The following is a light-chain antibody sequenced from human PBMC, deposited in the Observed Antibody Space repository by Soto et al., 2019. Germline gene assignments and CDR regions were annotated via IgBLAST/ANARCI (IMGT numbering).Light chain of an antibody. Sequence: EIVLTQSPATLSLSPGERATLSCRASQTVNNYLAWYQQKPGQAPRLLIYGVSNRATGVPARFSASGSGTDFTLTITSLEPEDFAIYYCLQRNSWPPIFTFCPGTKVDVK. CDR3: LQRNSWPPIFT. J-gene: IGKJ3*01. CDR1: QTVNNY. CDR2: GVS. V-gene: IGKV3-11*01.